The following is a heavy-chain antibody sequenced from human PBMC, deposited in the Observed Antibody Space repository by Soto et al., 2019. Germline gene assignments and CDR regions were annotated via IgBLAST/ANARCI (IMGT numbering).Heavy chain of an antibody. CDR1: GGSVSSGSYY. Sequence: SETLSLTCTVSGGSVSSGSYYWSWIRQPPGKGLEWIGEINHSGSTNYNPSLKSRVTISVDTSKNQFSLKLSSVTAADTAVYYCARCKGSTSWGQGTLVTVSS. D-gene: IGHD2-2*01. CDR3: ARCKGSTS. J-gene: IGHJ5*02. CDR2: INHSGST. V-gene: IGHV4-61*01.